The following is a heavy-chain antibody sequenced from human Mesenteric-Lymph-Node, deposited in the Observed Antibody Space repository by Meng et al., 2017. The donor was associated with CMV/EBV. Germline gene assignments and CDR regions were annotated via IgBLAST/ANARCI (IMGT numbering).Heavy chain of an antibody. CDR1: GFTFSSYS. J-gene: IGHJ6*02. CDR2: ISSSSSYI. CDR3: ARDGGEYYDFWSGYQRNYYYYGMDV. D-gene: IGHD3-3*01. V-gene: IGHV3-21*01. Sequence: GESLKISCAASGFTFSSYSMNWVRQAPGKGLEWVSSISSSSSYIYYADSVKGRFTISRDNAKNSLYLQMNSLRAEDTAVYYCARDGGEYYDFWSGYQRNYYYYGMDVWGQGTTVTVSS.